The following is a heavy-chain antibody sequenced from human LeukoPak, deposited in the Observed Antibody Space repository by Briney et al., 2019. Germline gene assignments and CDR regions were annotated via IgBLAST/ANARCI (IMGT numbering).Heavy chain of an antibody. Sequence: GGSLRLSCAASGFTFSSYEMNWVRQAPGKGLEWVSYISSSGSTIYYADSVKGRFTISRDNAKNSLYLQMNSLRAEDTAVYYCAKDMGVSGLGGHFDYWGQGTLVTVSS. D-gene: IGHD2-15*01. CDR2: ISSSGSTI. CDR3: AKDMGVSGLGGHFDY. V-gene: IGHV3-48*03. J-gene: IGHJ4*02. CDR1: GFTFSSYE.